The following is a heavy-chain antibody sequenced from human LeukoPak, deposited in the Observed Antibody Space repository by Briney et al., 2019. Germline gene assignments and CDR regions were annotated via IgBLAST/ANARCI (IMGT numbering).Heavy chain of an antibody. CDR1: GYTFTRYG. CDR2: ISAYNGNT. J-gene: IGHJ4*02. Sequence: AASVKVSCKASGYTFTRYGINWVRQTPGQGLEWMGWISAYNGNTNYAQKLQGRVTMTTDTSTSTASMELRSLRSDDTAVYYCARGGYTGYDYEPFDYWGQGTLATVSS. V-gene: IGHV1-18*01. CDR3: ARGGYTGYDYEPFDY. D-gene: IGHD5-12*01.